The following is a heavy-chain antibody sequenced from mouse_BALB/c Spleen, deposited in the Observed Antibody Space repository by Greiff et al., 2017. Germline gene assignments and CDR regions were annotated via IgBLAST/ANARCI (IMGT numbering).Heavy chain of an antibody. J-gene: IGHJ4*01. CDR3: ARDEYDYAMDY. CDR2: ISSGSSTI. CDR1: GFTFSSFG. Sequence: EVKVVESGGGLVQPGGSRKLSCAASGFTFSSFGMHWVRQAPEKGLEWVAYISSGSSTIYYADTVKGRFTISRDNPKNTLFLQMTSLRSEDTAMYYCARDEYDYAMDYWGQGTSVTVSS. V-gene: IGHV5-17*02. D-gene: IGHD5-1*01.